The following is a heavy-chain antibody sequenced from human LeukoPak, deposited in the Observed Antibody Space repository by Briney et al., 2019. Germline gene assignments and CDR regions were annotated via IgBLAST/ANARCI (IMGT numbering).Heavy chain of an antibody. CDR3: ARVDSSRRGNYYYYYYMDV. J-gene: IGHJ6*03. Sequence: GGSLRLSCAASGFTFSSYGMSWVRQAPGKGLEWVSAISGSGGSTYYADSVKGRFTISRDNSKNTLYLQMNSLRAEDTAVYYCARVDSSRRGNYYYYYYMDVWGKGTTVTISS. V-gene: IGHV3-23*01. CDR2: ISGSGGST. D-gene: IGHD6-13*01. CDR1: GFTFSSYG.